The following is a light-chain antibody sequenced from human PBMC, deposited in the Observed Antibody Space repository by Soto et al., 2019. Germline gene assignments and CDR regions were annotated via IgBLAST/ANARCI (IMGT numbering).Light chain of an antibody. V-gene: IGKV3-11*01. CDR1: QSVSSS. J-gene: IGKJ1*01. CDR2: DAS. Sequence: EIVLTQSPATLSLSPGERATLSCRASQSVSSSLAWYQQNPSQPPRLLIYDASYRATGIPARFSGTGSGTDFTLTISSLEPEDFAVYYCQQRSNWPRTFGPGTKVDIK. CDR3: QQRSNWPRT.